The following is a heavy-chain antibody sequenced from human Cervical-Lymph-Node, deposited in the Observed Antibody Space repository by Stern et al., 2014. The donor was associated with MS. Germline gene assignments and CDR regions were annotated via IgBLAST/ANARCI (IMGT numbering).Heavy chain of an antibody. CDR3: ALPGHFYTNAPDY. J-gene: IGHJ4*02. Sequence: QVQLVQSGGGVVQPGRSLRLSCAASGFAFASYDMHWVRQAPGKGLEWVAFISNDASNKYYADSLKDRFIVSRDYSKKTLSLQINSLRPEDTAVYYCALPGHFYTNAPDYWGQGTLVTVSS. D-gene: IGHD2-8*01. CDR2: ISNDASNK. CDR1: GFAFASYD. V-gene: IGHV3-30*03.